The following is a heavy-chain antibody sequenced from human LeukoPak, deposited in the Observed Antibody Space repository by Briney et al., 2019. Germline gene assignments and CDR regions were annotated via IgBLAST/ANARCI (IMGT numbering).Heavy chain of an antibody. J-gene: IGHJ5*02. CDR1: GASNNSYY. V-gene: IGHV4-4*09. CDR2: THPSGNT. Sequence: PSETLSLTCTVSGASNNSYYWIWMRQPPGKGLEWIGYTHPSGNTNYSPSLKSRVTISMDTSTNQFSLKLKSVTAADTAVYFCARKAPKKGWFDPWGQGTLVTVSS. CDR3: ARKAPKKGWFDP.